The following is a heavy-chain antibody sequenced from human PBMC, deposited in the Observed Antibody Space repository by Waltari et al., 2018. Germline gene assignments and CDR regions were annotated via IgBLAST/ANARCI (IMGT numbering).Heavy chain of an antibody. D-gene: IGHD3-10*01. J-gene: IGHJ6*02. CDR3: TTDIMLRVFSNV. CDR1: GYSLSELS. V-gene: IGHV1-24*01. CDR2: LDPEDEET. Sequence: QVQLVQSGAEVRKPGASVKVSCKVSGYSLSELSRHWLRQAPGKGLEWVGGLDPEDEETVYTQKFQGRVTMTEDTSTDTAYMELSSLRSDDTAVYYCTTDIMLRVFSNVWGQGTTVTVSS.